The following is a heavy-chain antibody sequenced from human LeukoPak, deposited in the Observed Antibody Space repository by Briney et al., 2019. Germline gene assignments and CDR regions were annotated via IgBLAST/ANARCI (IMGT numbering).Heavy chain of an antibody. CDR2: ISSSDSTI. Sequence: GGSLRLSCATSGFTFSSYGMHWVRQVPGKGLEWVSYISSSDSTIYYADSVKGRFTISRDNAKNSLYLQMNSLRAEDTAVYYSARDYGGSSPFDYWGQGTLVTVSS. V-gene: IGHV3-48*03. D-gene: IGHD4-23*01. J-gene: IGHJ4*02. CDR3: ARDYGGSSPFDY. CDR1: GFTFSSYG.